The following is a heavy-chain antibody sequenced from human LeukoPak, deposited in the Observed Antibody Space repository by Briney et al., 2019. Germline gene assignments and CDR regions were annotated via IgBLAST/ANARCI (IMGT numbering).Heavy chain of an antibody. CDR3: ARASKYYDSTLGDIDY. V-gene: IGHV1-69*06. D-gene: IGHD3-22*01. CDR2: IIPIFGTA. J-gene: IGHJ4*02. Sequence: VASVKVSCKASGGTFSSYAISWVRQAPGQGLEWMGGIIPIFGTANYAQKFQGRVTITADKSTSTAYMELSSLRSEDTAVYYCARASKYYDSTLGDIDYWGQGTLVTVSS. CDR1: GGTFSSYA.